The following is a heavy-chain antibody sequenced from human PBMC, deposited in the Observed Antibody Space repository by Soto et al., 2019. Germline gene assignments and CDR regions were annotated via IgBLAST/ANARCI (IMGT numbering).Heavy chain of an antibody. CDR1: GFTFSSYS. D-gene: IGHD3-10*01. V-gene: IGHV3-21*01. Sequence: SLRLSSAASGFTFSSYSMNWIRHAPGMGLEWVSSIISSSSYIYYADSVKGRFTISRDNAKKSLYLQMNSLRAEDTAVYYCARGPYYYGSGTDLDYYYGMDVWGQGTTVTVSS. CDR3: ARGPYYYGSGTDLDYYYGMDV. CDR2: IISSSSYI. J-gene: IGHJ6*02.